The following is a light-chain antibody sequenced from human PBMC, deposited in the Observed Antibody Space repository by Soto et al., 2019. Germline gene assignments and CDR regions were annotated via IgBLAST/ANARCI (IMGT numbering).Light chain of an antibody. V-gene: IGKV3-20*01. Sequence: EVVLTQSPGTLSLSPGERATLSCRASQSVSNNYFAWYQQKPGQAPRLLIFGSSDRATGIPDRFSGSGSGTAFTLTISRLEPEEFAVYYCQQYGSSPPYTFGQGTKLEIK. CDR1: QSVSNNY. CDR2: GSS. J-gene: IGKJ2*01. CDR3: QQYGSSPPYT.